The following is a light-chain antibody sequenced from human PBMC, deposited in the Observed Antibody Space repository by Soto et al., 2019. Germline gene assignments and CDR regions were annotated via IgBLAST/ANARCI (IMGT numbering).Light chain of an antibody. CDR2: LAS. CDR3: HPRQSWPRT. Sequence: EIVLTQSPATLSSFPGDRVTLSCRASQAVNTRLAWYQHKPGQAPRLLIYLASNRAAGVPARFSGSGSGTDFTLTISDVEPEHFAVYYCHPRQSWPRTFGQGTTVHIK. J-gene: IGKJ1*01. V-gene: IGKV3-11*01. CDR1: QAVNTR.